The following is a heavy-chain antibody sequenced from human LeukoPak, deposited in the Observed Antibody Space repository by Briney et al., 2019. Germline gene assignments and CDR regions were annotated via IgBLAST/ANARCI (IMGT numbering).Heavy chain of an antibody. CDR2: INHSGST. CDR3: ARGPNYGGNSKDFDY. D-gene: IGHD4-23*01. V-gene: IGHV4-34*01. J-gene: IGHJ4*02. CDR1: GWSFSGYY. Sequence: SETLSLTCAVYGWSFSGYYWSWIRQPPGKGLEWIVEINHSGSTNYNPSLKSRVTISVDTSKNQFSLKLSSVTAADTAVDYCARGPNYGGNSKDFDYWGQGTLVTVSS.